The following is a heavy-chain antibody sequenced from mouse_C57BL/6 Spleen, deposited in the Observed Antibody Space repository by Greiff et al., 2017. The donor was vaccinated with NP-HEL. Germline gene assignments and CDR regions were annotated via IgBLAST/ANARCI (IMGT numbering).Heavy chain of an antibody. CDR3: TRKGQKLGPAWFAY. V-gene: IGHV1-15*01. J-gene: IGHJ3*01. CDR1: GYTFTDYE. Sequence: VQLQQSGAELVRPGASVTLSCKASGYTFTDYEMHWVKQTPVHGLEWIGAIDPETGGTAYNQKFKDKAILTADKSSSTAYMELRSLTSEDSAVYYCTRKGQKLGPAWFAYWGQGTLVTVSA. D-gene: IGHD4-1*01. CDR2: IDPETGGT.